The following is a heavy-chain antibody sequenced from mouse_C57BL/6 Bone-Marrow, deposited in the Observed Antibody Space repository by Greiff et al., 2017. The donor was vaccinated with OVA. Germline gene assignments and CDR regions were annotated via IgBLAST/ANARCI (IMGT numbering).Heavy chain of an antibody. Sequence: VQLQQPGAELVKPGASVKLSCKASGYTFTSYWMQWVKQRPGQGLEWIGEIDPSDSYTNYNQKFKGKATLTVDTSSSTAYMQLSSLTSEDSAVYYGARDYYGSYYFDYWGQGTTLTVSS. J-gene: IGHJ2*01. CDR2: IDPSDSYT. D-gene: IGHD1-1*01. V-gene: IGHV1-50*01. CDR3: ARDYYGSYYFDY. CDR1: GYTFTSYW.